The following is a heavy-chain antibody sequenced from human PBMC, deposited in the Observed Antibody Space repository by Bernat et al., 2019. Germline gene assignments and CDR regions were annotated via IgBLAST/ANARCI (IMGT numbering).Heavy chain of an antibody. CDR1: GFTFSSYG. V-gene: IGHV3-33*01. Sequence: QVQLVESGGGVVQPGRSLRLSCAASGFTFSSYGMHWVRQAPGKGLEWVAGIWYDGSNKYYADCVKGRFTISRENSKNTLYLQMNSLRAEDTAVYYCAREDRSSYDFWSGYYRDRCFDYWGQGTLVTVSS. J-gene: IGHJ4*02. CDR3: AREDRSSYDFWSGYYRDRCFDY. D-gene: IGHD3-3*01. CDR2: IWYDGSNK.